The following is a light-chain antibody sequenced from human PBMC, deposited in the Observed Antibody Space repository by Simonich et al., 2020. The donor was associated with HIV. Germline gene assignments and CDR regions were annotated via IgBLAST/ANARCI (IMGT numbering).Light chain of an antibody. V-gene: IGKV3D-20*01. CDR2: DAS. Sequence: EIVLTQSPGTLSLSPGERATLSCRASQSVSSSYLAWYQQTPGLAPRLLIYDASSRATGIPDRFSGSGSGTEFTLTISSMQSEDFAVFYCQQYDSWPYTFGQGTKLEIK. CDR1: QSVSSSY. CDR3: QQYDSWPYT. J-gene: IGKJ2*01.